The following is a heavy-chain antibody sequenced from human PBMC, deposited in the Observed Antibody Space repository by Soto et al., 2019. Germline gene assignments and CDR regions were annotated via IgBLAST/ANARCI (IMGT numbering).Heavy chain of an antibody. CDR3: TRRMTTVTTRWGAFDV. CDR1: GFTFNTYL. CDR2: ITSGSDSI. Sequence: EVRLVESGGGLVKPGGSLRLSCAASGFTFNTYLMSWVRQAPGKGLEWVSSITSGSDSIYYADSVKGRFTISRDDAKNSLYLQMDSLRAEDTAVHYCTRRMTTVTTRWGAFDVWGQGTMVSVSS. D-gene: IGHD4-17*01. V-gene: IGHV3-21*01. J-gene: IGHJ3*01.